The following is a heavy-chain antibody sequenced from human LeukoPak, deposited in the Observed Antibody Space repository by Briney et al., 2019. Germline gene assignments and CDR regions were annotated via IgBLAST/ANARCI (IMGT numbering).Heavy chain of an antibody. J-gene: IGHJ5*02. CDR1: GYTFTSYG. CDR2: ISAYNGNT. V-gene: IGHV1-18*01. CDR3: ARGSATVTANWFDP. Sequence: ASVKVSCKASGYTFTSYGISWVRQAPGQGLEWMGWISAYNGNTNYAQKLQGRVTMTTDTSTGTAYMELRSLRSDDTAVYYCARGSATVTANWFDPWGQGTLVTVSS. D-gene: IGHD4-17*01.